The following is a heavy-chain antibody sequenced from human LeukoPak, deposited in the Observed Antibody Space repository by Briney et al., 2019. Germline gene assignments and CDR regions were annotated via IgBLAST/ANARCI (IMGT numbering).Heavy chain of an antibody. D-gene: IGHD3-10*01. CDR3: ARGGVAAKYYFDS. J-gene: IGHJ4*02. Sequence: SETLSLTCTVSGGSISPLYWSWIRQPPGEGLEFIGYIYYSGTTNYNPSPKSRVTLSVDTSKNQFSLKLSSVTAADTAVYYCARGGVAAKYYFDSWGQGTLATVSS. CDR2: IYYSGTT. V-gene: IGHV4-59*11. CDR1: GGSISPLY.